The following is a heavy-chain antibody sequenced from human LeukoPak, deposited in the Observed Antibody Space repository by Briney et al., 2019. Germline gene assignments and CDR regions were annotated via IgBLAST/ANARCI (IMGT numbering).Heavy chain of an antibody. Sequence: GGSLRLSCAASGFTVSSNYMSWVRQAPGKGLEWVSVIYSGGSTYYADSVKGRFTIPRDNSKNTLYLQMNSLRAEDTAVYYCARRGYSYGYDYWGQGTLVTVSS. V-gene: IGHV3-53*01. CDR3: ARRGYSYGYDY. J-gene: IGHJ4*02. CDR1: GFTVSSNY. D-gene: IGHD5-18*01. CDR2: IYSGGST.